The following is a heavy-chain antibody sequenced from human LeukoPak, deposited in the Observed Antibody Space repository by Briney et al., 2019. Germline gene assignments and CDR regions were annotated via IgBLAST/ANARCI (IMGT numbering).Heavy chain of an antibody. D-gene: IGHD3-10*01. CDR3: AKDRLWFGESVGYFDY. V-gene: IGHV3-23*01. Sequence: GGSLRLSCAASGFTFSSYAMSWVRQAPGKGLEWVSAISGSGGSTYYADSVKGRFTISRDNSKNTLYLQMNSLRAEDTAVYYCAKDRLWFGESVGYFDYWGQGTLVTVSS. J-gene: IGHJ4*02. CDR1: GFTFSSYA. CDR2: ISGSGGST.